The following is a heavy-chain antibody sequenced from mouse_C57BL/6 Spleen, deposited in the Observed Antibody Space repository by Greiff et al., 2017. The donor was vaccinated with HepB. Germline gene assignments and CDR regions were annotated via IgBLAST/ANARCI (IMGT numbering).Heavy chain of an antibody. V-gene: IGHV5-17*01. CDR3: ARPHYYGSPFFDY. CDR2: ISSGSSTI. J-gene: IGHJ2*01. CDR1: GFTFSDYG. D-gene: IGHD1-1*01. Sequence: EVMLVESGGGLVKPGGSLKLSCAASGFTFSDYGMHWVRQAPEKGLEWVAYISSGSSTIYYADTVKGRFTISRDNAKNTLFLQMTSLRSEDTAMYYCARPHYYGSPFFDYWGQGTTLTVSS.